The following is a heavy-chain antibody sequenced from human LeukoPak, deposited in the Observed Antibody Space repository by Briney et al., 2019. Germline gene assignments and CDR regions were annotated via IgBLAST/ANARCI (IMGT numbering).Heavy chain of an antibody. J-gene: IGHJ6*03. CDR3: AREPYYGDYVPHYYYMDV. D-gene: IGHD4-17*01. CDR2: INPNSGGT. CDR1: GYTFTGYY. Sequence: ASVKVSCKASGYTFTGYYMHWVRQAPGQGLEWMGWINPNSGGTNYAQKFQGRVTMTRDTSISTAYMELSRLRSDDTAVYYCAREPYYGDYVPHYYYMDVWGKGTTVTVSS. V-gene: IGHV1-2*02.